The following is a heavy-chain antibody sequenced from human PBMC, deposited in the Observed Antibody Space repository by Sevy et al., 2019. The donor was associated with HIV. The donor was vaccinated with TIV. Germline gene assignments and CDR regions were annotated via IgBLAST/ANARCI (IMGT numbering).Heavy chain of an antibody. CDR1: GFTLSDSG. Sequence: GGSLRLSCAASGFTLSDSGVHWVRQAPGKGLEWVAFIQVDGREKFYTDSVKGRFTNSRDSSKNTVYLQMNSLRGEDTAVYYCATRPTAAWGQGTLVTVS. CDR2: IQVDGREK. J-gene: IGHJ5*02. V-gene: IGHV3-30*02. CDR3: ATRPTAA.